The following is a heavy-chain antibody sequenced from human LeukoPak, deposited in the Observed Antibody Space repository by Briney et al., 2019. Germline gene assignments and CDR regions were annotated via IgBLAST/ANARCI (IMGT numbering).Heavy chain of an antibody. V-gene: IGHV4-59*01. Sequence: SETLSLTCTVSGGSISTYYWSWIRQPPGKGLEWIGHIYYSGSTNYNPSLKSRVTISVDTSKNQFSLKLSSVTAADTAVYYCARVNTVTGAFDIWGQGTMVTVSS. CDR1: GGSISTYY. CDR2: IYYSGST. D-gene: IGHD4-17*01. J-gene: IGHJ3*02. CDR3: ARVNTVTGAFDI.